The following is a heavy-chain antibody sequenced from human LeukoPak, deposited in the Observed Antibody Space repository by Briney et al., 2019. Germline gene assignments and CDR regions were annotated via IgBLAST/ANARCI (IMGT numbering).Heavy chain of an antibody. CDR2: VSPGDPDT. CDR3: ARHNFGLDV. D-gene: IGHD5-24*01. J-gene: IGHJ6*02. CDR1: GYSFSTYK. V-gene: IGHV5-51*01. Sequence: RGEFLKISCKGSGYSFSTYKISWVRQMPGKGLEWMGLVSPGDPDTRYGPFFQGQVTLSADESTNTAYIPWDSLKASDTAVYYCARHNFGLDVWGQGTTVTVSS.